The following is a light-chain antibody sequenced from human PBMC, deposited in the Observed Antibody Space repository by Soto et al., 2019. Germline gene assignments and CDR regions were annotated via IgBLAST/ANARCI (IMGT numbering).Light chain of an antibody. CDR2: RNT. J-gene: IGLJ2*01. CDR1: SSNIGSDT. V-gene: IGLV1-44*01. Sequence: QSVLTQPPSASGTPGQWVTISCSGSSSNIGSDTVNWYQQLPGTAPKLLIYRNTQRPSGVPDRFSGSKSGASASLAISGLQSEDEADYYCASWDDSQDVVVFGGGTKLTVL. CDR3: ASWDDSQDVVV.